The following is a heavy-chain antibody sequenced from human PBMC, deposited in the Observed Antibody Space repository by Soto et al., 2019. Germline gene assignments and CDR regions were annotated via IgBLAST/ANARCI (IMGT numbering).Heavy chain of an antibody. CDR1: GFTFSSYS. J-gene: IGHJ6*03. CDR2: ISSSSSYI. V-gene: IGHV3-21*01. D-gene: IGHD6-19*01. Sequence: GGSLRLSCAASGFTFSSYSMNWVRQAPGKGLEWVSSISSSSSYIYYADSVKGRFTISRDNAKNSLYLQMNSLRAEDTAVYYCARTVIARAVMKMDVWGKGTTVTVS. CDR3: ARTVIARAVMKMDV.